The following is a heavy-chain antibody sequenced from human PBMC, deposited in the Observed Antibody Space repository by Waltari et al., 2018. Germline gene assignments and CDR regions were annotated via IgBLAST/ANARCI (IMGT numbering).Heavy chain of an antibody. Sequence: EVQLVESGGVVVQPGGSLRLSCSASGFTFDDYAMHWVRQAPGNGLEWVSLISWDGGSTYYADSVKGRFTISRDNSKNSLYLQMNSLRAEDTALYYCAKVYSSGWYGPFDYWGQGTLVTVSS. V-gene: IGHV3-43D*03. CDR3: AKVYSSGWYGPFDY. J-gene: IGHJ4*02. D-gene: IGHD6-19*01. CDR2: ISWDGGST. CDR1: GFTFDDYA.